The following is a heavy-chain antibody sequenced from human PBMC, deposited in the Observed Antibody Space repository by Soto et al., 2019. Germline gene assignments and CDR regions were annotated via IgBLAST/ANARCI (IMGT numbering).Heavy chain of an antibody. CDR1: GGTFSSYA. CDR2: IIPIFGTA. Sequence: GASVKVSCKASGGTFSSYAISWVRQAPGQGLEWMGGIIPIFGTANYAQKFQGRVTITADESTSTAYMELSSLRSEDTAVYYCARVSLLLWLERSAPPGMDVGGKGTALPLS. CDR3: ARVSLLLWLERSAPPGMDV. J-gene: IGHJ6*04. D-gene: IGHD3-10*01. V-gene: IGHV1-69*13.